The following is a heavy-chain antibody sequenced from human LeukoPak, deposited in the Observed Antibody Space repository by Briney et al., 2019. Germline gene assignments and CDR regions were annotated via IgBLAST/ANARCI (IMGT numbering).Heavy chain of an antibody. Sequence: GGSLRLSCAASGFTFSSCAMHWVRQAPDKGLEYVAVISNDGTYKYYGASVKGRFTISRDNAKNTLYLQMDSLRSEDTAVYSCTRKSGGSQRKMDDWFDPWGQGTLVTVSS. CDR1: GFTFSSCA. J-gene: IGHJ5*02. CDR3: TRKSGGSQRKMDDWFDP. CDR2: ISNDGTYK. D-gene: IGHD3-10*01. V-gene: IGHV3-30*04.